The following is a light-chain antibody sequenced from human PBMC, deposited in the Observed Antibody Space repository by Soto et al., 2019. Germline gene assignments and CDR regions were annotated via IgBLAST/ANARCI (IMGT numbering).Light chain of an antibody. CDR3: QQYNSYSEE. Sequence: DIQMTQSPSTLSGSVGDRVTITCRASQTISSWLAWYQQKPGKAPKLLIYKASTLKSGVPSRFRGSGSGTELTLTISSLQPDDFATYYCQQYNSYSEEFGQGTKVDI. CDR1: QTISSW. V-gene: IGKV1-5*03. J-gene: IGKJ1*01. CDR2: KAS.